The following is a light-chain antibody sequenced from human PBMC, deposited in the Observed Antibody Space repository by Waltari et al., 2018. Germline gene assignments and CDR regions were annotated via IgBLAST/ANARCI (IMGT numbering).Light chain of an antibody. CDR1: QSFGRTY. CDR3: QQYGTSPWT. CDR2: ETS. J-gene: IGKJ1*01. V-gene: IGKV3-20*01. Sequence: VLTQSPGTLSLSPGERANLSCRASQSFGRTYLAWYQQKPGQAPRLLIYETSSRGTGIPDRFSGSGSGTDFTLTISRLEPEDFAVYYCQQYGTSPWTFGQGTKVEIK.